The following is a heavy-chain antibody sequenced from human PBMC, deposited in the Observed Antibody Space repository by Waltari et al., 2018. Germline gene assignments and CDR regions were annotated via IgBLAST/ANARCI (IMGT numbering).Heavy chain of an antibody. CDR3: AHSTAYDYVWGSYRYTLFDY. Sequence: QITLKESGPTLVKPTQTLTLTCTFSGFSLSTSGVGVGWIRQPPGKALEWLALIYLEDDKRYSPSLKSRLTITKDTSKNQVVLTMTNMDPVDTATYYCAHSTAYDYVWGSYRYTLFDYWGQGTLVTVSS. J-gene: IGHJ4*02. CDR2: IYLEDDK. V-gene: IGHV2-5*02. CDR1: GFSLSTSGVG. D-gene: IGHD3-16*02.